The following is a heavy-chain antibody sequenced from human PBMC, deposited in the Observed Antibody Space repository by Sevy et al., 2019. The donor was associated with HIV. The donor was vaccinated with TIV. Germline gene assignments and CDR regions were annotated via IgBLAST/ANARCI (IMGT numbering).Heavy chain of an antibody. CDR1: GFTFSDYY. D-gene: IGHD6-13*01. Sequence: GGSLRLSCAASGFTFSDYYMSWIRQAPGKGLEWVSYISSSGSTIYYADSVKGRFTISRDNAKNSLYLQMNSLRAEDTAVDYCAGGRRMGAAAGVLNDYWGQGTLVTVSS. CDR3: AGGRRMGAAAGVLNDY. J-gene: IGHJ4*02. V-gene: IGHV3-11*01. CDR2: ISSSGSTI.